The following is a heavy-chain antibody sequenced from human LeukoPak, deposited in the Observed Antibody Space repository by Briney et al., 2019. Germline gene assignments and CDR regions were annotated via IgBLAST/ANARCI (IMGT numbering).Heavy chain of an antibody. V-gene: IGHV3-23*01. J-gene: IGHJ4*02. CDR3: AKAPPYTKYFDY. D-gene: IGHD1-1*01. CDR2: ISNSGDAT. Sequence: PGGSLRLSCAGSGFLFSNYAMSWVRQAPGQGLEWVSTISNSGDATFYADAVKGRFTISRDNSKNTLYLQMYSLRAEDTAIYYCAKAPPYTKYFDYWGQGTLLTVSS. CDR1: GFLFSNYA.